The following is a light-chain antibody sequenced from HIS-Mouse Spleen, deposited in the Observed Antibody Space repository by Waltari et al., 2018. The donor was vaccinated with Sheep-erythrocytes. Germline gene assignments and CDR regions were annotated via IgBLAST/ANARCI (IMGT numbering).Light chain of an antibody. V-gene: IGLV2-14*01. CDR2: EVS. CDR3: SSYTSSSTWV. CDR1: RSDVGGYNL. Sequence: QSALTQPASVSGSPGPSITIPCPGTRSDVGGYNLVPWYQQHPGKAPKLMIYEVSNRPSGVSNRFSGSKSGNTASLTISGLQAEDEADYYCSSYTSSSTWVFGGGTKLTVL. J-gene: IGLJ3*02.